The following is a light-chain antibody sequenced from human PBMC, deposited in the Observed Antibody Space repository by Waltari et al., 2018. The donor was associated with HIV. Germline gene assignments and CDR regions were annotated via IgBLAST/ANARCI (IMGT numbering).Light chain of an antibody. J-gene: IGKJ1*01. CDR3: QQYNNWPRT. Sequence: DIVMTQSPATLSVSLGERATLSCRASQNVITNLAWYQQKPGQAPRLLIYGASTTATDIPSRFSGGGSGTEFTLTIGSLQSEDSASYYCQQYNNWPRTFGQGTKVEVK. V-gene: IGKV3-15*01. CDR2: GAS. CDR1: QNVITN.